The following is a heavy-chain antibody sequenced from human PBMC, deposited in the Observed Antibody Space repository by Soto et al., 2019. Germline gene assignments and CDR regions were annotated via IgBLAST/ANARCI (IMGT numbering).Heavy chain of an antibody. D-gene: IGHD3-10*01. CDR1: GFTFNKYG. J-gene: IGHJ2*01. CDR2: VSGDGETT. CDR3: AKEASVPSFGEFWFFDL. V-gene: IGHV3-23*01. Sequence: GGPLRLSCSGSGFTFNKYGMTWVRQAPGKGLEWVSSVSGDGETTYYADSVRGRFTISRDNSKDTVSVQMKSLRAEDTAVYYCAKEASVPSFGEFWFFDLWGRGTQVTVSS.